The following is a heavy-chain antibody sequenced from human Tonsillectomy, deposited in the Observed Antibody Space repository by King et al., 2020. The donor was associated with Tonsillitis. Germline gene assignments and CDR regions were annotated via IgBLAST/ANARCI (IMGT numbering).Heavy chain of an antibody. CDR1: GYTFTGYY. CDR3: ARAGSSSWEHFAY. V-gene: IGHV1-2*02. D-gene: IGHD6-13*01. Sequence: VQLVESGAEVKKPGASVKVSCKASGYTFTGYYMHWVRQAPGQGLAWMGWLNPNSGGTNYAQKFQGRVTMTRDTSISTVYMELSWLRSDDTAVYYCARAGSSSWEHFAYLGQGTLVTVSS. CDR2: LNPNSGGT. J-gene: IGHJ4*02.